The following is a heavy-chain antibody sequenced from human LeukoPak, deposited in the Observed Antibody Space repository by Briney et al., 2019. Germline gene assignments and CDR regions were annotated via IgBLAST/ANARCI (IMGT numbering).Heavy chain of an antibody. J-gene: IGHJ4*02. D-gene: IGHD3-10*01. V-gene: IGHV3-20*04. CDR2: INWNGGST. CDR1: GFTFDDYG. Sequence: PGGSLRLSCAASGFTFDDYGMSWVRQAPGKGLEWVSGINWNGGSTGYADSVKGRFTISRDNAKNSLYLQMKSLRAEDTALYYCARAANMVRGVIYFDYWGQGTLVTVSS. CDR3: ARAANMVRGVIYFDY.